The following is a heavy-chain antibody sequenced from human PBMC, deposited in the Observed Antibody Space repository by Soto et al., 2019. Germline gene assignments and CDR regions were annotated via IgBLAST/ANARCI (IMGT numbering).Heavy chain of an antibody. D-gene: IGHD4-17*01. CDR1: GCTFSSYA. J-gene: IGHJ5*02. CDR2: IIPIFGTA. V-gene: IGHV1-69*06. CDR3: ARDPPPYGAGSAS. Sequence: SVQVSCKASGCTFSSYAISWVRQAPGQGLEWMGGIIPIFGTANYAQKFQGRVTITADKSTSTAYMELSSLRSDDTAVYYCARDPPPYGAGSASWGQGPRAPVSA.